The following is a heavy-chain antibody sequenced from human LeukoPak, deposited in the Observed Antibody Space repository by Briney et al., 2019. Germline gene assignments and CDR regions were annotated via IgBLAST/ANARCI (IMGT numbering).Heavy chain of an antibody. Sequence: GGSLRLSCAASGFTFSDYYMSWIRQAPGKGLEWVSFISSSSTTIYYTDPVKGRFTISRDNAQNSLYLQMNSLRAEDTAVYYCARDRGYYFDYWGQGTPVTVSS. CDR1: GFTFSDYY. J-gene: IGHJ4*02. CDR3: ARDRGYYFDY. V-gene: IGHV3-11*04. CDR2: ISSSSTTI.